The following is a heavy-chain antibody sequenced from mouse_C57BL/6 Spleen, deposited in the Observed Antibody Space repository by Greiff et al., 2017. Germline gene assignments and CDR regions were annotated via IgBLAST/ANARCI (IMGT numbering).Heavy chain of an antibody. D-gene: IGHD1-1*01. CDR2: INPNNGGT. J-gene: IGHJ2*01. CDR3: ARERNNDGSSYDYFDY. Sequence: VQLQQSGPELVKPGASVKISCKASGYAFSSSWMNWVKQRPGKGLEWIGDINPNNGGTCYTQKFKGKATLTVDKSSSTAYMELRSLTSEDSAVYYCARERNNDGSSYDYFDYWGQGTTLTVSA. V-gene: IGHV1-26*01. CDR1: GYAFSSSW.